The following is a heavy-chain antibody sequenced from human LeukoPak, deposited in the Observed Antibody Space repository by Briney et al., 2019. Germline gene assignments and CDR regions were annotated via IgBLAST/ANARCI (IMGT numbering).Heavy chain of an antibody. CDR2: ISWNSGSI. J-gene: IGHJ4*02. CDR3: ARGTNCDY. V-gene: IGHV3-9*01. D-gene: IGHD7-27*01. Sequence: QAGGSLRLSCAASGFTFDDYAMHWVRQAPGKGLEWVSGISWNSGSIGYADSVKGRFTISRDNAKNSLYLQMSSLRAEDTAVYYCARGTNCDYWGQGTLVTVSS. CDR1: GFTFDDYA.